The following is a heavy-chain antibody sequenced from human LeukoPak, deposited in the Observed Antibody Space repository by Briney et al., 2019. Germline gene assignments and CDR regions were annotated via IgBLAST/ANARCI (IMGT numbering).Heavy chain of an antibody. Sequence: SETLSLTCAVYGGSFRGYYWSWIRQPPGKGLEWIGEINHSGSTKYNPSLKSRVTISVDTSKNQFSLKLSSVTAADTAVYYCARGDILTGYSYWGQGSLVTVSS. V-gene: IGHV4-34*01. CDR2: INHSGST. D-gene: IGHD3-9*01. CDR1: GGSFRGYY. J-gene: IGHJ4*02. CDR3: ARGDILTGYSY.